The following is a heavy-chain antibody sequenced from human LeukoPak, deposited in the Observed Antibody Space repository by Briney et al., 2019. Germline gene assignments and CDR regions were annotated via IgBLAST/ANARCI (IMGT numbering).Heavy chain of an antibody. D-gene: IGHD3-22*01. V-gene: IGHV3-30*03. CDR2: MSYDGSTK. CDR1: GFIFSTYA. CDR3: AREVHYGYYYDSSWYFDL. Sequence: GGSLRLSCAASGFIFSTYAMHWVRQAPGKGLEWVAVMSYDGSTKYYADSVKGRFTISRDNSKNMLYLQMNSLRAEDTAVYYCAREVHYGYYYDSSWYFDLWGRGTLVTVSS. J-gene: IGHJ2*01.